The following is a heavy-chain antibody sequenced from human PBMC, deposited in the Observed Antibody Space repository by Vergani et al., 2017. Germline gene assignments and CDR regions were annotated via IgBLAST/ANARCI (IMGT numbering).Heavy chain of an antibody. CDR2: IIPIFGTA. V-gene: IGHV1-69*01. CDR1: GGTFSSYA. CDR3: ASVGRGYSSSWNPYYFDY. D-gene: IGHD6-13*01. Sequence: QVQLVQSGAEVKKPGSSVKVSCKASGGTFSSYAISWVRQAPGQGLEWMGGIIPIFGTANYAQKFQGGVTITADESTSTAYMELSSLRSEDTAVYYFASVGRGYSSSWNPYYFDYWGQGTLVTVSS. J-gene: IGHJ4*02.